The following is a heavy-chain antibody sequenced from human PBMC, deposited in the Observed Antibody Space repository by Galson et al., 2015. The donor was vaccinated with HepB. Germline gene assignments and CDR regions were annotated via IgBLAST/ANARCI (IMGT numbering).Heavy chain of an antibody. CDR3: ARDRSTMIRGRDWLDP. CDR1: GYTFNTYG. Sequence: SVKVSCKASGYTFNTYGPNWVRQAPGQGLEWMGWINTNTGTPTYVQGFTGRFVFSLDTSVSTTYLQITGLKAEDTAMYYCARDRSTMIRGRDWLDPWGQGTLVIVSS. V-gene: IGHV7-4-1*02. D-gene: IGHD3-10*01. CDR2: INTNTGTP. J-gene: IGHJ5*02.